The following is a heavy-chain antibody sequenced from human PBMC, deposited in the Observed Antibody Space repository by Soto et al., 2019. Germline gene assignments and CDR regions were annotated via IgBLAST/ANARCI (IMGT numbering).Heavy chain of an antibody. CDR1: GVSFSSYW. D-gene: IGHD6-19*01. J-gene: IGHJ4*02. CDR3: ARAQTSGWYARY. V-gene: IGHV3-7*01. Sequence: GGSLRLSCAASGVSFSSYWMSWVRQAPGKGLEWVANIKQDGSEKYYVDSVKGRFTVSRDNAKNSLYLQMNSPRVDDTAVYYCARAQTSGWYARYWGQGTLVTVSS. CDR2: IKQDGSEK.